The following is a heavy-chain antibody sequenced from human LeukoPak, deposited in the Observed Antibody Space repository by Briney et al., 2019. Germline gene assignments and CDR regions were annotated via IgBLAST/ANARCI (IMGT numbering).Heavy chain of an antibody. J-gene: IGHJ4*02. V-gene: IGHV3-30*18. Sequence: GGSLRLSCAASGFTFSSYGMHWVRQAPGKGLEWVAVISYDGSNKYYADSAKGRFTISRDNSKNTLYLQMNSLRAEDTAVYYCAKDQGYSGYDSGAFDYWGQGTLVTVSS. D-gene: IGHD5-12*01. CDR3: AKDQGYSGYDSGAFDY. CDR1: GFTFSSYG. CDR2: ISYDGSNK.